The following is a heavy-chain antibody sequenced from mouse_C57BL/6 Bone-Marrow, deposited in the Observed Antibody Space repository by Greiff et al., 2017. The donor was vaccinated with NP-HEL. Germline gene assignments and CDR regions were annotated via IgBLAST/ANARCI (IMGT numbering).Heavy chain of an antibody. Sequence: EVKLVESGGGLVQPGGSLRLSCATSGFTFTDYYMSWVRQPPGKALEWLGFIRNKANGYTTAYSASVKGRFTISRDNSQSSLYLQMNTLRAEDSATYYCARGHYAMDYWGQGTSVTVSS. CDR1: GFTFTDYY. CDR2: IRNKANGYTT. J-gene: IGHJ4*01. V-gene: IGHV7-3*02. CDR3: ARGHYAMDY.